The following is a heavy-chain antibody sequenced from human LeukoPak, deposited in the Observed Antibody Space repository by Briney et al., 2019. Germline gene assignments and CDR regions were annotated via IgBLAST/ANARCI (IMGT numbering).Heavy chain of an antibody. CDR1: GYTFSSYG. CDR3: AREGLTTSRNNAFDI. CDR2: IWSDESKK. D-gene: IGHD4-11*01. V-gene: IGHV3-33*01. Sequence: GGSLRLSCAASGYTFSSYGMHWVRRRPGKGLEWLTVIWSDESKKYYGDSVKGRFTVSRDNSKNTLYLDINSLRVDDTAVYYCAREGLTTSRNNAFDIWGQGTMVAVSS. J-gene: IGHJ3*02.